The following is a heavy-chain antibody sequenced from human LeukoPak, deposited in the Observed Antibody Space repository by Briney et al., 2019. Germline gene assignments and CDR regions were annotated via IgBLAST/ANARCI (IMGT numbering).Heavy chain of an antibody. V-gene: IGHV5-51*01. J-gene: IGHJ6*02. CDR3: ARLGCSSTSCYDGDRDYYGMDV. Sequence: GESRKISCKGSGYSFTSYWIGWVRQVPRKGLVLMGIIYCGDSDTGYRPSFQAQVTISADKSISTAYLQWSSLKDSDTAMYYCARLGCSSTSCYDGDRDYYGMDVWGQGTTVTVSS. D-gene: IGHD2-2*01. CDR2: IYCGDSDT. CDR1: GYSFTSYW.